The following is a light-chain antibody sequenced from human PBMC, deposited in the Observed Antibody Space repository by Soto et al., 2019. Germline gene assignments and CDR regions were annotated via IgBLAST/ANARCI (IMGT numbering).Light chain of an antibody. CDR1: QSISSW. Sequence: DIQMTQSPSTLSVSVGDRVTITCRASQSISSWLAWYQQKPGKAPKILIYKASSLESGVPSRFSGSGSGTEFTLTISSQQTDDLATYNCQQYNSYSGTFGQGAKVESK. J-gene: IGKJ1*01. V-gene: IGKV1-5*03. CDR2: KAS. CDR3: QQYNSYSGT.